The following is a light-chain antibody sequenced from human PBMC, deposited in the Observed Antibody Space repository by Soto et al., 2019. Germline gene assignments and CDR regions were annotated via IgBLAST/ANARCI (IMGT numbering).Light chain of an antibody. V-gene: IGKV3-11*01. CDR3: QQRSNWPGT. J-gene: IGKJ5*01. CDR2: GAS. Sequence: EIVLTQYPVTLSLSPVEIATLSCRASQSVSNNYLAWYQQKPGQAPRLLIYGASNRATGIPARFSGSGSGTDFTLTISSLEPEDFAVYYCQQRSNWPGTFGQGPRLEIK. CDR1: QSVSNNY.